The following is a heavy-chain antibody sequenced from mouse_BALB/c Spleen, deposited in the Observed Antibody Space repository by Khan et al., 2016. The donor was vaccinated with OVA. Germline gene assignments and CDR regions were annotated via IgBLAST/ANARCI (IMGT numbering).Heavy chain of an antibody. V-gene: IGHV3-2*02. CDR3: TRKDYYDYDPFPY. D-gene: IGHD2-4*01. CDR1: GYSITSEYA. J-gene: IGHJ3*01. Sequence: EVQLQESGPGLVKPSQSLSLTCTVTGYSITSEYAWNWIRHFPGNKLEWMGYINYSGNTRYNPSLKSRISILRPTSKNQFFLQLNSVTTEDTATYYCTRKDYYDYDPFPYWGQGTLVTVSA. CDR2: INYSGNT.